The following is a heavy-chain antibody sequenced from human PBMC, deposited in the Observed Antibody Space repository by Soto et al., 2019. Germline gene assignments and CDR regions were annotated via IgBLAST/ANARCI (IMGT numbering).Heavy chain of an antibody. CDR3: ARSYCSTSTCYSYWFDP. CDR1: GYAFNRYG. V-gene: IGHV1-18*04. D-gene: IGHD2-2*02. CDR2: ISAYNGNT. J-gene: IGHJ5*02. Sequence: ASVKVSCKASGYAFNRYGLTWVRQAPGQGLEWMGWISAYNGNTNYAQNLQGRVTMTTDTSTSTAYMELRNLNSDDTAVYYCARSYCSTSTCYSYWFDPWGQGTLVTVSS.